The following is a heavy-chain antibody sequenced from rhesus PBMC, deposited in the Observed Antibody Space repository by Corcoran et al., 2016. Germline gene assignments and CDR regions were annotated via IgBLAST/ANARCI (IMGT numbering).Heavy chain of an antibody. CDR3: ARVQESWTRGFDY. Sequence: QVTLKESGPALVKPTQTLTLTCTFSGFSISTTGTGWGWIRQLPGKALEWLASIYWDDSKYYRTSLKGRLTISKDTSKNQVVLTMTNMDPVDTATYYCARVQESWTRGFDYWGQGVLVTVSS. D-gene: IGHD3-3*01. CDR1: GFSISTTGTG. J-gene: IGHJ4*01. CDR2: IYWDDSK. V-gene: IGHV2-95*01.